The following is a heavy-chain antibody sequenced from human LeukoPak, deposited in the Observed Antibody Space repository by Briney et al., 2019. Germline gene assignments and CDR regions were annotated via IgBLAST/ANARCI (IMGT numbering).Heavy chain of an antibody. V-gene: IGHV3-30*02. CDR2: IRYDGSYK. CDR1: GFTFSSYG. CDR3: AKALAAAGNPLLYDYYYYMDV. Sequence: GGSLRLSCAASGFTFSSYGMHWVRQAPGKGLEWVAFIRYDGSYKYYADSVKGRFTISRDNSKNTLYLQMNSLRGEDTAVYYCAKALAAAGNPLLYDYYYYMDVWGKGTTVTVSS. J-gene: IGHJ6*03. D-gene: IGHD6-13*01.